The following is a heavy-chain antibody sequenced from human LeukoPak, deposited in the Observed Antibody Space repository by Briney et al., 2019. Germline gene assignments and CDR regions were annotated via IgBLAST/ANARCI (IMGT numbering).Heavy chain of an antibody. CDR1: GFTFSSYW. J-gene: IGHJ4*02. D-gene: IGHD3-22*01. Sequence: GGSLRLSCAASGFTFSSYWMSWVRQAPGKGLEWVANIKQDGSEKYYVDSVKGRFTISRDNAKNSLYLQMNSLRAEDTAVYYCARDVGAYPYYDSSGSRVSMIDYWGQGTLVTVSS. CDR2: IKQDGSEK. V-gene: IGHV3-7*01. CDR3: ARDVGAYPYYDSSGSRVSMIDY.